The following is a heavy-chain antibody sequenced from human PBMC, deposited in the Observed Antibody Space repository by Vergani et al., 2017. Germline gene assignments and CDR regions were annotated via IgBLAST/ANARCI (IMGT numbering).Heavy chain of an antibody. D-gene: IGHD1-26*01. CDR2: ISWNSGST. J-gene: IGHJ4*02. CDR1: GFTFDDYA. Sequence: EVQLVESGGGLVQPGRSLRLSCAASGFTFDDYAMHWVRQAPGKGLEWVLGISWNSGSTGYADSVKGRFTISRDNAKNSLYLQMNSLRAEDTALYYCAKAGRPRSYYSFFDYWGQGTLVTVSS. CDR3: AKAGRPRSYYSFFDY. V-gene: IGHV3-9*01.